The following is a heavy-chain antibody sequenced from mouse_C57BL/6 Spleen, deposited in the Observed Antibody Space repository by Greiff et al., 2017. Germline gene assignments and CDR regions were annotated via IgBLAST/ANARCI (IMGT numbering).Heavy chain of an antibody. Sequence: QVQLQQPGAELVKPGASVKMSCKASGYTFTSYWITWVKQRPGQGLEWIGDIYPGSGSTNYNEKFTSKATLTVDTSSSSAYRQLSSLTSEDSSVNFCARRELVAVDYWGQGTTLTVSS. J-gene: IGHJ2*01. V-gene: IGHV1-55*01. CDR3: ARRELVAVDY. D-gene: IGHD1-1*02. CDR2: IYPGSGST. CDR1: GYTFTSYW.